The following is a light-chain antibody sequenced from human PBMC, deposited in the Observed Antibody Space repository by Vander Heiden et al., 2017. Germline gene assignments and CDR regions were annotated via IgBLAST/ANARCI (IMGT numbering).Light chain of an antibody. J-gene: IGKJ2*01. CDR3: QQYGSSQT. V-gene: IGKV3-20*01. CDR2: GAS. Sequence: EIVLTQSPGTLSLSPGERATLSCRASQSVSGSYLAWYQQKPGQAPRLLIYGASSRATGIPDRCSGSGAGTDFTLTISRLEPEDVAVYCCQQYGSSQTFGQGTKLEIK. CDR1: QSVSGSY.